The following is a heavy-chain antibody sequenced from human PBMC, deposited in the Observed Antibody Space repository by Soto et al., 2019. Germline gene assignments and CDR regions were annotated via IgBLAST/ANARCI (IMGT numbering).Heavy chain of an antibody. Sequence: QVQLVESGGGVVQPQRSLSLSCAASGFTFSDYAMHWVRRAPGKGLEWVAVISYDGRQKFYTESVKGRFSISRDNSKNSLYLQMNSLRPEDTAVYYCASISNFRPVIQATAVTSSRDAAFDIWGQGTMVTVSS. CDR3: ASISNFRPVIQATAVTSSRDAAFDI. CDR1: GFTFSDYA. J-gene: IGHJ3*02. CDR2: ISYDGRQK. V-gene: IGHV3-30*04. D-gene: IGHD2-21*02.